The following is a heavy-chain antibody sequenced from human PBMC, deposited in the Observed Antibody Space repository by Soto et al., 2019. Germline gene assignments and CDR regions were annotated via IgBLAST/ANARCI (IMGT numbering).Heavy chain of an antibody. J-gene: IGHJ5*02. CDR1: GYTFTSYD. V-gene: IGHV1-8*01. CDR2: MNPNSGNT. Sequence: GASVKVSCKASGYTFTSYDINWVRQATGQGLEWMGWMNPNSGNTGYAQKFQGRVTMTRNTSISTAYMELSSLRSEDTAVYYCARGHPDSLDFWSGYPNWFDPWGQGTLVTVSS. D-gene: IGHD3-3*01. CDR3: ARGHPDSLDFWSGYPNWFDP.